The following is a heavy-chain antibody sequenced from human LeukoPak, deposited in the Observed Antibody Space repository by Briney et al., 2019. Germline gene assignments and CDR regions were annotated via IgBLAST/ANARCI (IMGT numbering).Heavy chain of an antibody. CDR2: IYTSGST. Sequence: PSETLSLTCTVSGGSISSYYWSWIRQPAGKGLEWIGRIYTSGSTNYNPSPKSRVTMSVDTSKNQFSLKLSSVTAADTAVYYCAREALGGFSFYYYYMDVWGKGTTVTVSS. V-gene: IGHV4-4*07. D-gene: IGHD2-15*01. CDR1: GGSISSYY. CDR3: AREALGGFSFYYYYMDV. J-gene: IGHJ6*03.